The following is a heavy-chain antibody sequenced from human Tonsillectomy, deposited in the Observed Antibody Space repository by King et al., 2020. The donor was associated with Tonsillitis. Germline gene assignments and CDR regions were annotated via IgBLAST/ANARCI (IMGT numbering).Heavy chain of an antibody. CDR3: ARDALGRYFDF. CDR1: GFTLSTFG. V-gene: IGHV3-33*01. Sequence: VQLVESGGGVVQPGRSLRLSCVASGFTLSTFGMYWVRQTPGKGLEWVAVISYDGSFESYSDSVKGRFAISRDISKNTLYLQMNSLGADDTAVYYCARDALGRYFDFWGQGTLVTVSS. J-gene: IGHJ4*02. D-gene: IGHD7-27*01. CDR2: ISYDGSFE.